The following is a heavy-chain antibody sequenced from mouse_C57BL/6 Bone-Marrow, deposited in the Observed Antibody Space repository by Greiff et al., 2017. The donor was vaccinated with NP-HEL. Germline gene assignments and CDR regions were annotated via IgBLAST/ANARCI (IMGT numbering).Heavy chain of an antibody. CDR1: GYTFTSYW. Sequence: VQLQQSGAELVMPGASVKLSCKASGYTFTSYWMHWVKQRPGQGLEWIGEIDPSDSYTNYNQKFKGKSTLTVDKSSSTAYMQLSSLTSEDSAVYYCARLGNYWFAYWGQGTLVTVSA. CDR3: ARLGNYWFAY. D-gene: IGHD2-1*01. CDR2: IDPSDSYT. V-gene: IGHV1-69*01. J-gene: IGHJ3*01.